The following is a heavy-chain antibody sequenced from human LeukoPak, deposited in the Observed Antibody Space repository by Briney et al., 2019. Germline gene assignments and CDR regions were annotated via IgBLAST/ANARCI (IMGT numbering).Heavy chain of an antibody. Sequence: SETLSLTCTVSGGSISSYYWSWIRQPPGKGLEWIGSIYHSGSTYYNPSLKSRVTISVDTSKNQFSLKLSSVTAADTAVYYCARADYSSTWSHDYYYMDVWGKGTTVTVSS. J-gene: IGHJ6*03. CDR3: ARADYSSTWSHDYYYMDV. D-gene: IGHD6-13*01. V-gene: IGHV4-38-2*02. CDR1: GGSISSYY. CDR2: IYHSGST.